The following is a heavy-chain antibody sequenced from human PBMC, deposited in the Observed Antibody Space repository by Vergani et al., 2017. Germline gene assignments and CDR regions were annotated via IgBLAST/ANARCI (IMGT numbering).Heavy chain of an antibody. Sequence: QVQLQGSGPGLVKPSETLSLTCTVSGGSISSYYWSWIRQPPGKGLEWIGYIYYSGGTNYNPSLKSRVTISVDTSKNQFSLKLSSVTAAVTAVYYCARSITMVRGVPNFDFWGRGILVTFSS. CDR3: ARSITMVRGVPNFDF. V-gene: IGHV4-59*01. D-gene: IGHD3-10*01. CDR2: IYYSGGT. J-gene: IGHJ2*01. CDR1: GGSISSYY.